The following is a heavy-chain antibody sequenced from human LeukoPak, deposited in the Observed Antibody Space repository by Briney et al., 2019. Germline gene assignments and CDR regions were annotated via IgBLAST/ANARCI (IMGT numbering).Heavy chain of an antibody. CDR3: ARGTFYGGNSPFAFDI. D-gene: IGHD4-23*01. J-gene: IGHJ3*02. V-gene: IGHV3-53*01. CDR2: FYSIDSR. Sequence: GGSLRLSCSASGFTVSCNYMIWVRPAPAKGLAGVAVFYSIDSRYYADYVKCRLTISRDNSKNTLYFQMNRLRAEDTAVYYCARGTFYGGNSPFAFDIWGQGTMVTVSS. CDR1: GFTVSCNY.